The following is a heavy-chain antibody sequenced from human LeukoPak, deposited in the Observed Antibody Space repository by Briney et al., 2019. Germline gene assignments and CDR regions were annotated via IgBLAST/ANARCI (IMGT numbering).Heavy chain of an antibody. J-gene: IGHJ4*02. V-gene: IGHV3-23*01. CDR3: VRRGDASSGWGDHDF. Sequence: GGSLRLSCAASGFTFNRNAISWVRQAPGKGLEWVSTIGGSGDKTFYADSVKGRLTISRDNSKNMVHLQMNSLTGEDTALYYCVRRGDASSGWGDHDFWGQGALVTVSS. CDR1: GFTFNRNA. D-gene: IGHD6-19*01. CDR2: IGGSGDKT.